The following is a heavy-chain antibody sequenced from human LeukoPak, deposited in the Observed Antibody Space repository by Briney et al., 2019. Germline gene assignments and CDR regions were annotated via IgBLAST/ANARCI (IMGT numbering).Heavy chain of an antibody. J-gene: IGHJ4*02. CDR2: IYHGDSET. CDR1: GYSFTDYW. Sequence: GESLKISCKGSGYSFTDYWIAWVRQMPGKGLEWMGIIYHGDSETIYSPSFQGQVTMSADKSISTACLQWSSLKASDTAMYYCARRHSESGYDMTDFDYWGQGTLVSVSS. V-gene: IGHV5-51*01. CDR3: ARRHSESGYDMTDFDY. D-gene: IGHD5-12*01.